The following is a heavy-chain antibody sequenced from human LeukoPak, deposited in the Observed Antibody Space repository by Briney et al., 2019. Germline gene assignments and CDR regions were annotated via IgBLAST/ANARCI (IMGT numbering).Heavy chain of an antibody. CDR1: GGSISSYY. D-gene: IGHD3-10*01. V-gene: IGHV4-4*09. CDR3: ARVRGISPPYGSGSYYLPQYYYYMEV. CDR2: IYTSGST. J-gene: IGHJ6*03. Sequence: PSETLSLTCTVSGGSISSYYWSWIRQPPGKGLEWIGYIYTSGSTNYNPSLKSRVTISVDTSKNQFSLKLSSVTAADTAVYYCARVRGISPPYGSGSYYLPQYYYYMEVWGKGTTVTVSS.